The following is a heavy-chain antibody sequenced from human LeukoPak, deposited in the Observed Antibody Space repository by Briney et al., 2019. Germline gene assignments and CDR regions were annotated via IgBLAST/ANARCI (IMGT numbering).Heavy chain of an antibody. CDR1: GFTFSSYE. Sequence: QPGGSLRLSCAASGFTFSSYEMNWVRQAPGKGLEWVSYISSSGSTIYYADSVKGRFTISRDNAKNSLYLQMNSLRAEDTAVYYCARDHIAAAGVSGGRINYYYYGMDVWSKGTTVTVSS. D-gene: IGHD6-13*01. J-gene: IGHJ6*04. CDR2: ISSSGSTI. V-gene: IGHV3-48*03. CDR3: ARDHIAAAGVSGGRINYYYYGMDV.